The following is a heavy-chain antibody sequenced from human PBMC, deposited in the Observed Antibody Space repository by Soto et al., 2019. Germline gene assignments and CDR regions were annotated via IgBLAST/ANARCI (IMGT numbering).Heavy chain of an antibody. D-gene: IGHD1-26*01. Sequence: SETLSLTCTISGGSVSSYQWSWIRQPPGKGLEWIGLTSYSGNTVYNPSLKSRVAFSVDTSKNHFSLTLTSVTAADTAGYYCARDGVGPFDDWGQGTLVTVSS. CDR2: TSYSGNT. J-gene: IGHJ4*02. CDR3: ARDGVGPFDD. V-gene: IGHV4-59*02. CDR1: GGSVSSYQ.